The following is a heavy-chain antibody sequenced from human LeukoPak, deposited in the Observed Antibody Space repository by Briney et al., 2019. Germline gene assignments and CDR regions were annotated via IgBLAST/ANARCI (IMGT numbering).Heavy chain of an antibody. V-gene: IGHV4-30-2*01. Sequence: PSETLSLTCDVSGGSINSGDYSWNWIRQPPGKGLEWIGNIYRSGTTYYNPSLKSRVTISVDRSKNQFSLKLSSVTAADTAVYHWARGDQGIDYWGQGTLVTVSS. J-gene: IGHJ4*01. D-gene: IGHD2-2*01. CDR1: GGSINSGDYS. CDR2: IYRSGTT. CDR3: ARGDQGIDY.